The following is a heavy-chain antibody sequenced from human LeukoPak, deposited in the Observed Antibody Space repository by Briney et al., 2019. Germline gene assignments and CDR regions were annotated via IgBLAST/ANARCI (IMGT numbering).Heavy chain of an antibody. V-gene: IGHV3-23*01. Sequence: GGSLRLSCAASGFTFSSYAMSWVRQAPGKGLEWVSAISGSGGGTYYADSVKGRFTVSRDNARKSLFLEMNGLRAEDTAVYYCARGLGYFDYWGQGTLVTVSS. CDR2: ISGSGGGT. J-gene: IGHJ4*02. CDR1: GFTFSSYA. D-gene: IGHD3-16*01. CDR3: ARGLGYFDY.